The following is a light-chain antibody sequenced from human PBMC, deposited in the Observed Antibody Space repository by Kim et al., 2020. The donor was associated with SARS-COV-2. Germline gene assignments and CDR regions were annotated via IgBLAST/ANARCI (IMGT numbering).Light chain of an antibody. Sequence: DIKMTQSPSSLSASVGDRVTITCRASQSIRKYLNWYQQKPGRAPKLLIYAASSFQSGVPSRFSGSGYGTDFTLTITSLQPEDFATYYCQQSYSTPTFGQGTKVDIK. CDR1: QSIRKY. CDR3: QQSYSTPT. V-gene: IGKV1-39*01. J-gene: IGKJ1*01. CDR2: AAS.